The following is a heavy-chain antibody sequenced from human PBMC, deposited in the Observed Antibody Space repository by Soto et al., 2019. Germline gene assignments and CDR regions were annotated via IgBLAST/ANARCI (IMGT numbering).Heavy chain of an antibody. CDR2: ISASGGST. Sequence: GGSLRLSCAASGFTFNNYAMTWVRQAPGKGLEWVSGISASGGSTNYADSVKGRITISRDNSKNTLYLQMNSLRAEDTAVYYCAKAAPDDFWSGYHDLFGYWGQGTLVTVSS. V-gene: IGHV3-23*01. D-gene: IGHD3-3*01. J-gene: IGHJ4*01. CDR1: GFTFNNYA. CDR3: AKAAPDDFWSGYHDLFGY.